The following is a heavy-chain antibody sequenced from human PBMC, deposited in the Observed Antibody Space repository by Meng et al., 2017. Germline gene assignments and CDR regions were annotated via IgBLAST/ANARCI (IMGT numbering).Heavy chain of an antibody. D-gene: IGHD5-12*01. V-gene: IGHV3-7*01. CDR1: GFTFSSYW. Sequence: GGSLRLSCAASGFTFSSYWMSWVRQAPGKGLEWVANIKQDGSEKYYVDSVKGRFTISRDNAKNSLYLQMNSLRAEDTAVYYCARGYSGYGANLDYWGQGTPVTVSS. CDR2: IKQDGSEK. J-gene: IGHJ4*02. CDR3: ARGYSGYGANLDY.